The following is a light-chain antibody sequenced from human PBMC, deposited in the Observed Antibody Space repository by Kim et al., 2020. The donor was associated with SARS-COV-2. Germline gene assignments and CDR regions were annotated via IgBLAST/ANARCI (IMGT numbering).Light chain of an antibody. V-gene: IGKV1-12*01. CDR2: AAS. J-gene: IGKJ1*01. CDR3: QSANSVPPWA. Sequence: DIKMIQSPSSVSASVGDRLTITCRASQDISNWLAWYQQKPGRAPKMMIYAASSLHGGVPSRFSASGSGTYFTLTITGLQPEDFATYYCQSANSVPPWAFGQGTKVDIK. CDR1: QDISNW.